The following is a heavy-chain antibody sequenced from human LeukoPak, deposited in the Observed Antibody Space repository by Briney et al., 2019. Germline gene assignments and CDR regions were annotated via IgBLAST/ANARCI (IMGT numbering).Heavy chain of an antibody. D-gene: IGHD6-19*01. Sequence: QPGGSLRLTCVASGFTLRVNYMTWIRQTPGRGLEWVSVIYSDGTTKYADSAKGRFTISRDNSKSMVYLQMDRPRAEDTAVYYCARCKGGWSDHFYGMDVWGQGTTVTVSS. CDR2: IYSDGTT. CDR1: GFTLRVNY. V-gene: IGHV3-53*01. J-gene: IGHJ6*02. CDR3: ARCKGGWSDHFYGMDV.